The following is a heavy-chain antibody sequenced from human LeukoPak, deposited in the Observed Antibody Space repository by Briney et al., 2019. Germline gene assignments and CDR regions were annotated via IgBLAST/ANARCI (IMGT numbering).Heavy chain of an antibody. D-gene: IGHD4-17*01. CDR1: GGTFGLDA. Sequence: GASVKVSCKASGGTFGLDAISWVRQAPGPGLEWMGRIIPILATTNYAQKFQGRVTITADKSTSTAYMELSSLGSEDSAMYYCARDSSDYGDYVSHDAFDIWGQGTKVTVSS. CDR2: IIPILATT. J-gene: IGHJ3*02. CDR3: ARDSSDYGDYVSHDAFDI. V-gene: IGHV1-69*04.